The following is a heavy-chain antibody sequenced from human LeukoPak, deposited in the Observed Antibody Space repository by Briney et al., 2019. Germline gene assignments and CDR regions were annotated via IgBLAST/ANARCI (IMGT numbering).Heavy chain of an antibody. CDR2: IYPGDSDT. CDR1: GYSFTSYW. D-gene: IGHD3-22*01. CDR3: ARQNYYDSSGYYRYSYFDY. Sequence: GESLKISCKGSGYSFTSYWIGWVRQMPGKGLEWMGIIYPGDSDTRYSPSFQGQVTISADKSISTAYLQWSSLKASDTAMYYCARQNYYDSSGYYRYSYFDYWGQGILVTVSS. V-gene: IGHV5-51*01. J-gene: IGHJ4*02.